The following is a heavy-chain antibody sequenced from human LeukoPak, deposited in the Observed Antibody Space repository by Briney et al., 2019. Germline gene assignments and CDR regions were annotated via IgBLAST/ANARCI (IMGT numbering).Heavy chain of an antibody. CDR2: IYYSGSI. CDR1: GGSISSSNYY. J-gene: IGHJ4*02. D-gene: IGHD2-15*01. Sequence: PSEILSLTCTVSGGSISSSNYYWGWIRQPPGKGLEWIGSIYYSGSIYYNPSLKSRVTISVDTSKNQFSLKLTSVTAADTAAYYCARQRGYCSGGSCYGMFDYWGQGTLVTVSS. CDR3: ARQRGYCSGGSCYGMFDY. V-gene: IGHV4-39*01.